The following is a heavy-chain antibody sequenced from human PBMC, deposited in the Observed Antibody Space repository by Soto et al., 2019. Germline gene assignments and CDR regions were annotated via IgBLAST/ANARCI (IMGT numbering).Heavy chain of an antibody. D-gene: IGHD3-22*01. V-gene: IGHV1-8*01. Sequence: ASVKVSCKASGYTFTSYDINWVRQATGQGLEWMGWMNPNSGNTGYAQKFQGRVTMTRNTSISTAYMELSSLRFEDTAVYYCARGFIRPKPYYGTYWGQGPLVTVSS. CDR3: ARGFIRPKPYYGTY. CDR2: MNPNSGNT. CDR1: GYTFTSYD. J-gene: IGHJ4*02.